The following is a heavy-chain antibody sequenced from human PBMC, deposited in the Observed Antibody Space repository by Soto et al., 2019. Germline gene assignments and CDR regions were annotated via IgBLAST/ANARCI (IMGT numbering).Heavy chain of an antibody. Sequence: PSQTLSLTCAISGDSVSSDITSWNWIRQSPSRSLEWLGRTYYRSKWFHDYAASVKSRITINPDTSKNQFSLELNSMTPEDTAVYYCARGNALDVWGQGTVVTASS. CDR2: TYYRSKWFH. CDR3: ARGNALDV. D-gene: IGHD3-10*01. J-gene: IGHJ3*01. V-gene: IGHV6-1*01. CDR1: GDSVSSDITS.